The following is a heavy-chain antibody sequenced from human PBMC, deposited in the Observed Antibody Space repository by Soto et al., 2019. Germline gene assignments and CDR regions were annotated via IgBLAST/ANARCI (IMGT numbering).Heavy chain of an antibody. Sequence: SETLSLTCTVSGGSISSYYWSWIRQPPGKGLEWIGYISDSGSATYNPSLRSRVTISVDTSNNQFSVKLSSVTAADTAVYYCARWTGGPNYYFDYWGQGTPVTVS. CDR3: ARWTGGPNYYFDY. V-gene: IGHV4-59*01. J-gene: IGHJ4*02. D-gene: IGHD3-16*01. CDR2: ISDSGSA. CDR1: GGSISSYY.